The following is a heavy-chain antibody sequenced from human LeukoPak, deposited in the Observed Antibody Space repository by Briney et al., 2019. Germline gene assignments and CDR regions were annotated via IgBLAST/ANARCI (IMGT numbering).Heavy chain of an antibody. J-gene: IGHJ3*02. CDR3: ARIYERGAFDI. V-gene: IGHV4-30-4*01. Sequence: PSQTLSLTCTVSGGSISSGDYYWSWIRQTPGKGLEWIGEINHSGSTNYNPSLKSRVTISVDTSKNQFSLKLSSVTAADTAVYYCARIYERGAFDIWGQGTMVTVSS. D-gene: IGHD1-1*01. CDR1: GGSISSGDYY. CDR2: INHSGST.